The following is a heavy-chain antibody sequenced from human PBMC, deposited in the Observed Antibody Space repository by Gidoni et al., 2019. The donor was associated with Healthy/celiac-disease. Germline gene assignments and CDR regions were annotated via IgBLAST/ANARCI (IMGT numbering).Heavy chain of an antibody. Sequence: QVQLVQSGAEVKKPGASVKVSCKASGYTFTSYYLHWVRQAPGQGLEWMGIINPSGGSTSYAQKFQGRGTMTRDTSTSTVYMELSSLRSEDTAVYYCARGDCGGDCYSQHYFDYWGQGTLVTVSS. J-gene: IGHJ4*02. CDR2: INPSGGST. V-gene: IGHV1-46*01. CDR1: GYTFTSYY. CDR3: ARGDCGGDCYSQHYFDY. D-gene: IGHD2-21*02.